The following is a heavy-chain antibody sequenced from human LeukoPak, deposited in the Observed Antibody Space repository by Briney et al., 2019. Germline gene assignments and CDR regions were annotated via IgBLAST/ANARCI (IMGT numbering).Heavy chain of an antibody. CDR2: IYYSGRT. D-gene: IGHD5-24*01. Sequence: SETLSLTCTVSGDSINSYYWNWIRQPPGKGLEWIGYIYYSGRTDYNPSLKSRVTISVDTSKHQFSMKLKSVTAADTAVYFCARGRWLPNAFDIWGQGTMVAVFS. CDR3: ARGRWLPNAFDI. CDR1: GDSINSYY. V-gene: IGHV4-59*01. J-gene: IGHJ3*02.